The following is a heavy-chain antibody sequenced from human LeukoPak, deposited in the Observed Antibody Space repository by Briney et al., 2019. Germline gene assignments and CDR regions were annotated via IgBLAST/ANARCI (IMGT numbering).Heavy chain of an antibody. CDR3: AVNYYGSGRGY. CDR2: ISSSGSTI. J-gene: IGHJ4*02. Sequence: GGSLRLSCAASGFTFSSYEMNWVRQAPGKGLEWVSYISSSGSTIYYADSVKGRFTISRDNSKNTLYLQMNSLRAEDTAVYYCAVNYYGSGRGYWGQGTLVTVSS. D-gene: IGHD3-10*01. V-gene: IGHV3-48*03. CDR1: GFTFSSYE.